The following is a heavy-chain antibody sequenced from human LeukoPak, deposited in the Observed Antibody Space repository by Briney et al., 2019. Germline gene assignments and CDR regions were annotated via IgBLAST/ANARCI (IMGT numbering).Heavy chain of an antibody. CDR3: ATDQRYAFDY. D-gene: IGHD3-9*01. CDR2: IRTTAEGAKYA. V-gene: IGHV3-48*02. J-gene: IGHJ4*02. Sequence: GSLRLSCATSGFSFTDYPMNWVRQAPGKGLEWISNIRTTAEGAKYAYYADSVKGRVTISRDDGKSTLYLHMNSLRDDDTAVYYCATDQRYAFDYWGQGILVTVSS. CDR1: GFSFTDYP.